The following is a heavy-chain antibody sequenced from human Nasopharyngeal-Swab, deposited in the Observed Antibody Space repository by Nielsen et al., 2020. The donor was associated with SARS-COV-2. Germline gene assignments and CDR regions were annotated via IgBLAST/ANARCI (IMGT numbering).Heavy chain of an antibody. CDR1: GYTFTSYG. J-gene: IGHJ4*02. CDR3: ARVGPDIVVVVAAAPDY. V-gene: IGHV1-18*01. Sequence: ASLKVSCKASGYTFTSYGISWVRQAPGQGLEWMGWISAYNGNTNYAQKLQGRVTMTTDTSTSTAYMELRSLRSDDTAMYYCARVGPDIVVVVAAAPDYWGQGTLVTVSS. D-gene: IGHD2-15*01. CDR2: ISAYNGNT.